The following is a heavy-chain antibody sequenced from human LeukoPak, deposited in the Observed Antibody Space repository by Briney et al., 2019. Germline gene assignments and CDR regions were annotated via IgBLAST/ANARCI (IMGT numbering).Heavy chain of an antibody. CDR1: GYTFTSYY. J-gene: IGHJ3*02. CDR2: INPSGGGT. CDR3: AREAGLGGTTNDAFDI. V-gene: IGHV1-46*01. D-gene: IGHD4-23*01. Sequence: ASVKVSRKASGYTFTSYYMHWVRQTPGQGLEWMGIINPSGGGTRYAQKFQGRVTMTRDTSSSTVYMELSSLRSEDTAVYYCAREAGLGGTTNDAFDIWGQGTMVTVS.